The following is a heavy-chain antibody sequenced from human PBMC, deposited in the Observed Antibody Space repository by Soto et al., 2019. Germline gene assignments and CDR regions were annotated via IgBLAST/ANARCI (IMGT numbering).Heavy chain of an antibody. CDR2: IYYSGRT. CDR3: ARAGGSGSYYKSYFVY. D-gene: IGHD3-10*01. V-gene: IGHV4-31*01. Sequence: QVQLQESGPGLVKPSQTLSLTCTVYGGSISSGGNYWSWIRQHPGKGLEWIGYIYYSGRTYYNPFLKSLVTIPVDTSKNQFSPKLISVTAADTAVYYCARAGGSGSYYKSYFVYWGQVTLVTVSS. CDR1: GGSISSGGNY. J-gene: IGHJ4*02.